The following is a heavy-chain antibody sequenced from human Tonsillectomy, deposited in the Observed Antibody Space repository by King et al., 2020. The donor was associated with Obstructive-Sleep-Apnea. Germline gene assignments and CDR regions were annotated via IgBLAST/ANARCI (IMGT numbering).Heavy chain of an antibody. V-gene: IGHV1-69*01. D-gene: IGHD2/OR15-2a*01. CDR3: ARDHFSLRSNDDSDV. J-gene: IGHJ3*01. CDR2: IIPVLDKI. CDR1: GTIFESLA. Sequence: QWQLVQSGTVVRVPGSSVKGSWKASGTIFESLAFAGVRQAPGKGFEFFGGIIPVLDKINYAQTFQGRVTITADESTSSTYLEQASLQFEETAMYYCARDHFSLRSNDDSDVWGQGTMVTVSS.